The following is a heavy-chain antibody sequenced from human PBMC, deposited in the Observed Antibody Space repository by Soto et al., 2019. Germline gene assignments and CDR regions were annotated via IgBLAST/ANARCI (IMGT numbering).Heavy chain of an antibody. CDR1: GGSVSSGSYY. D-gene: IGHD3-10*01. Sequence: TSETLSLTCTVSGGSVSSGSYYWSWIRQPPGKGLEWIGYIYYSGSTNYNPSLKSRVTISVDTSKNQFSLKLSSVTAADTAVYYCARDVRLLPTSGFDYWGQGTLVTVS. CDR2: IYYSGST. V-gene: IGHV4-61*01. CDR3: ARDVRLLPTSGFDY. J-gene: IGHJ4*02.